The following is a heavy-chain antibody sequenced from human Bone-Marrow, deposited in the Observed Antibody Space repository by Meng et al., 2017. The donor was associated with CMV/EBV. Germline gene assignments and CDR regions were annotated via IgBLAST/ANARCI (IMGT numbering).Heavy chain of an antibody. V-gene: IGHV4-61*02. CDR2: IHTSGST. Sequence: QVQLQESGPGLVKPSQTLSLTCTVSGGSISSGNYHWTWIRQPAGKGLGWIGRIHTSGSTTYNPSLKRRVTISGDTSKNQFSLNLTSVTAADPAMYYCARSAGWYAYWGQGTLVTVSS. CDR1: GGSISSGNYH. D-gene: IGHD6-19*01. CDR3: ARSAGWYAY. J-gene: IGHJ4*02.